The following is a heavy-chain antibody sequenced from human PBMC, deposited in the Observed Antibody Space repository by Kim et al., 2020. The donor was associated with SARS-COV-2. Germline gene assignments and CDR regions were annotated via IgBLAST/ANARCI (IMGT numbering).Heavy chain of an antibody. V-gene: IGHV3-21*01. CDR3: ARVRRGYSGYDYFDY. CDR2: ISSSSSYI. D-gene: IGHD5-12*01. Sequence: GGSLRLSCAASGFTFSSYSMNWVRQAPGKGLEWVSSISSSSSYIYYADSVKGRFTISRDNAKNSLYLQMNSLRAEDTAVYYCARVRRGYSGYDYFDYWGQGRLVTVSS. CDR1: GFTFSSYS. J-gene: IGHJ4*02.